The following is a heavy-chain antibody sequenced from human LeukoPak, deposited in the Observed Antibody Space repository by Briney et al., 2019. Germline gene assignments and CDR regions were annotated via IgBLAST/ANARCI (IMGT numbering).Heavy chain of an antibody. D-gene: IGHD3-22*01. V-gene: IGHV4-31*03. Sequence: SETLTLTCTVSGGSISSGGYYWSCIRQQPGKGLEWIGYIYYSGSTYYNPSLKSRGTLSVDTSKNQFSLKLSSVTAADTAVYYCASDYYDSSGSTYYFDYWGQGTLVTVSS. CDR1: GGSISSGGYY. J-gene: IGHJ4*02. CDR2: IYYSGST. CDR3: ASDYYDSSGSTYYFDY.